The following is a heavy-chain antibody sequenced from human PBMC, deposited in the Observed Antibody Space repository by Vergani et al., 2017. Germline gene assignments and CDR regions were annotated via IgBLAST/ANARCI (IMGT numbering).Heavy chain of an antibody. V-gene: IGHV3-30*18. CDR3: AKDRRLKEDYYYYYRDV. CDR1: GFTFSNYG. CDR2: ISHDGNKT. J-gene: IGHJ6*03. Sequence: QVQLVESGGSVVQPGRSLRLSCAASGFTFSNYGLHLVRQAPGQGLEWVAVISHDGNKTYYVDSVKGRFTISRDNSKNTLYLYMNSLRADDTAVYYCAKDRRLKEDYYYYYRDVWGKGTTVTVSS.